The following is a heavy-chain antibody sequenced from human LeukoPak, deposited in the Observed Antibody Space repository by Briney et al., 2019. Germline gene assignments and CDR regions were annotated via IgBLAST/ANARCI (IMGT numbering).Heavy chain of an antibody. CDR1: GGSINNSY. Sequence: PSETLSLTCTVSGGSINNSYWTWIRQPPGKGLEWIGYIYYSGSTNYNPSLKSLVTISVDTSKNQFSLKLSSVTAADTAVYYCARVRSSTSLKYYYYYMDVWGKGTTVTVSS. D-gene: IGHD2-2*01. CDR2: IYYSGST. V-gene: IGHV4-59*01. CDR3: ARVRSSTSLKYYYYYMDV. J-gene: IGHJ6*03.